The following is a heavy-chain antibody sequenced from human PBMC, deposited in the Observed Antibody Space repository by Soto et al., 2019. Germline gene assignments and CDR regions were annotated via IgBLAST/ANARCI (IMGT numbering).Heavy chain of an antibody. D-gene: IGHD2-2*01. CDR2: IIPIFGTA. CDR3: ARPPTLGPAANPYYYYGMDV. V-gene: IGHV1-69*13. CDR1: GGTFSSYA. Sequence: GASVKVSCKASGGTFSSYAISWVRQAPGQGLEWMGGIIPIFGTANYAQKFQGRVTITADESTSTAYMELSSLRSEDTAVYYCARPPTLGPAANPYYYYGMDVWGQGTTVTVSS. J-gene: IGHJ6*02.